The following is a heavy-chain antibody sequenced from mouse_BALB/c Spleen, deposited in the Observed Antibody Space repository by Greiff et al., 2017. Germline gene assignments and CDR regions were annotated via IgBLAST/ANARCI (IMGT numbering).Heavy chain of an antibody. D-gene: IGHD2-3*01. CDR1: GFNIKDYY. CDR3: NAWLLHYAMDY. V-gene: IGHV14-4*02. CDR2: IDPENGDT. Sequence: VQLQQSGAELVRSGASVKLSCTASGFNIKDYYMHWVKQRPEQGLEWIGWIDPENGDTEYAPKFQGKATMTADTSSNTAYLQLSSLTSEDTAVYYCNAWLLHYAMDYWGQGTSVTVSS. J-gene: IGHJ4*01.